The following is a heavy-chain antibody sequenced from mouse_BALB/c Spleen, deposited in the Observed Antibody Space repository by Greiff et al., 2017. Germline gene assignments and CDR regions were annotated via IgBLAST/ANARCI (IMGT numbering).Heavy chain of an antibody. V-gene: IGHV7-3*02. CDR3: ARGGYGNYPFAY. D-gene: IGHD2-10*02. J-gene: IGHJ3*01. CDR1: GFTFTDYY. Sequence: EVQRVESGGGLVQPGGSLRLSCATSGFTFTDYYMSWVRQPPGKALEWLGFIRNKANGYTTEYSASVKGRFTISRDNSQSILYLQMNTLRAEDSATYYCARGGYGNYPFAYWGQGTLVTVSA. CDR2: IRNKANGYTT.